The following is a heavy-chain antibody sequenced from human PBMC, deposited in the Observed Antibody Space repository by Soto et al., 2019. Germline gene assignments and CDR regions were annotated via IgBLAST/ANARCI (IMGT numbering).Heavy chain of an antibody. Sequence: QLTLNESGPTLVKPTQTLTLTCTFSGFSLSTSGVSVGWIRQPPGKAREWLALIYWDDDKSYSPSLKSRLTTTTDPSKNQVVLTMTNMDPVDTATYCCAHSALQNGDFDYWGQGTLVTVSS. V-gene: IGHV2-5*02. J-gene: IGHJ4*02. CDR3: AHSALQNGDFDY. D-gene: IGHD2-8*01. CDR2: IYWDDDK. CDR1: GFSLSTSGVS.